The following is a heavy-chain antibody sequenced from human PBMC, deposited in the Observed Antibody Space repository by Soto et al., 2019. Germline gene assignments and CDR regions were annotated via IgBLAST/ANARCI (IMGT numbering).Heavy chain of an antibody. V-gene: IGHV1-2*04. D-gene: IGHD3-22*01. CDR2: INPNSGGK. J-gene: IGHJ3*02. Sequence: VXSVKVSCEASGYTFTCYYMHWVRQAPGQGLEWMGWINPNSGGKNYAQKFQGWVTMTRDTSISTAYMELSSLRSDDTAVYYCARDYYYYDSSGYSGGDAFDIWGQGTMVTVSS. CDR3: ARDYYYYDSSGYSGGDAFDI. CDR1: GYTFTCYY.